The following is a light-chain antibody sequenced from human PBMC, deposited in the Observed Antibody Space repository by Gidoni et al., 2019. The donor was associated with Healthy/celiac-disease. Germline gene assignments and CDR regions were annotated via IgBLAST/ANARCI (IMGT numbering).Light chain of an antibody. CDR1: SSDVGGYNY. Sequence: QSALTQPASVSGSPGQSITISCTGTSSDVGGYNYVSWYQQHPGKATQLMIYDVRHRPSGVSNRFSGSKSGNTASLTISGLQAEDEAYYYCSSYTSSSTRFGTGTKVTVL. J-gene: IGLJ1*01. CDR3: SSYTSSSTR. V-gene: IGLV2-14*03. CDR2: DVR.